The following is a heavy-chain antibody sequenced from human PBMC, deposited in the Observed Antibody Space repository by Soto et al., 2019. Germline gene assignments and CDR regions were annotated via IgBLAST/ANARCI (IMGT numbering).Heavy chain of an antibody. CDR3: AKRRGAGGHFDY. D-gene: IGHD2-15*01. Sequence: HPGGSLRLSCPASAFPFSSSAVYGVRQGPGTGLEWVAVVSIGGSTHYADSVRGRFTISRDNSKNTMSLQMNSLPAEDTAVYFCAKRRGAGGHFDYWGQGVLVTVS. V-gene: IGHV3-23*01. J-gene: IGHJ4*02. CDR2: VSIGGST. CDR1: AFPFSSSA.